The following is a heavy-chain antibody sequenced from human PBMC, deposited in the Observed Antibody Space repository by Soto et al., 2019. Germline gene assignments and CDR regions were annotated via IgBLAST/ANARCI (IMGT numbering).Heavy chain of an antibody. V-gene: IGHV1-3*01. J-gene: IGHJ5*02. Sequence: QVQLVQSGGEVKKPGASVKVSCKASGYIFSKYAIHWVRQVPGHKLEWMGWLNVGTGNTKYSQKFQGRVTITRDTSATTAYMELHSLTSEDTAVYYYARESRDFFLWFDPWGQGTLVTVSS. CDR2: LNVGTGNT. CDR1: GYIFSKYA. CDR3: ARESRDFFLWFDP.